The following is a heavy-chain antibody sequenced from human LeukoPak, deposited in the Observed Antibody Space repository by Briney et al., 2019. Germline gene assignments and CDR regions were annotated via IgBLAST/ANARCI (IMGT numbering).Heavy chain of an antibody. CDR1: GFTFSSYG. J-gene: IGHJ5*02. Sequence: GGSLRLSCAASGFTFSSYGMHWVRQAPGKGLEWVAVISYDGSNKYYADSVKGRFTISRDNPKNTLYLEMNSLRAEDTALYYCAKSHYNLGNWSPFDPWGQGTLVTVSS. V-gene: IGHV3-30*18. D-gene: IGHD3-16*01. CDR3: AKSHYNLGNWSPFDP. CDR2: ISYDGSNK.